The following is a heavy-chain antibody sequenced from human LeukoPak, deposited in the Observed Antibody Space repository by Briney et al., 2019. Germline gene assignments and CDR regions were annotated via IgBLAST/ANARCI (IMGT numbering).Heavy chain of an antibody. CDR3: ARGGSSTVDY. D-gene: IGHD6-13*01. J-gene: IGHJ4*02. CDR2: MNPNSGNT. Sequence: GASVKVSCKASGYTFTSHDINWVRQATGQGLEWMGWMNPNSGNTGYAQKFQGRVTMTRSTSMSTAYMEPSSLRFEDTAVYYCARGGSSTVDYWGQGTLVTVSS. CDR1: GYTFTSHD. V-gene: IGHV1-8*01.